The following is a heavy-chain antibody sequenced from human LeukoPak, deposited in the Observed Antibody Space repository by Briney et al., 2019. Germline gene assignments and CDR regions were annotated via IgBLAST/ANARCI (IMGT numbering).Heavy chain of an antibody. Sequence: GGSLRLSCAAPGFTFSSYGMTWVRQAPGKGLEWVSYTSSSSSTIYYADSVKGRFTISRDNAKNSLYLQLNSLRAEDTAVYYCARSLVVGATYPYHWGQGTLVTVSS. J-gene: IGHJ5*02. CDR1: GFTFSSYG. CDR3: ARSLVVGATYPYH. V-gene: IGHV3-48*01. CDR2: TSSSSSTI. D-gene: IGHD1-26*01.